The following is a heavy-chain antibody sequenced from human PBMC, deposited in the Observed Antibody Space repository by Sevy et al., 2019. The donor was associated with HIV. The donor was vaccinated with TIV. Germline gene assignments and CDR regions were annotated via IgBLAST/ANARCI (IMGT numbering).Heavy chain of an antibody. Sequence: ASVKVSCKASGYTFTGYYMHWVRQAPGQGLEWMGWINPNSGGTNYAQKFQGRVTMTRDTSISTAYMELSRLRPDDTAAYYCARIGSGSYVDYYYYMDVWGKGTTVTVSS. CDR2: INPNSGGT. CDR3: ARIGSGSYVDYYYYMDV. V-gene: IGHV1-2*02. D-gene: IGHD3-10*01. J-gene: IGHJ6*03. CDR1: GYTFTGYY.